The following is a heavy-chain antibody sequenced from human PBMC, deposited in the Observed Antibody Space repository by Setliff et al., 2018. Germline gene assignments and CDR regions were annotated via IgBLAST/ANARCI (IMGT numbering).Heavy chain of an antibody. D-gene: IGHD3-22*01. V-gene: IGHV3-64D*09. CDR2: ISSNGGST. Sequence: PGGSLRLSCSASGFTFSSYAMHWVRQAPGKGLEYVSAISSNGGSTYYADSVKGRFTISRDNSKNTLYLQMSSLRAEDTAVYYCVKGVGYYDSSIDPWCQGTLVTVSS. CDR1: GFTFSSYA. CDR3: VKGVGYYDSSIDP. J-gene: IGHJ5*02.